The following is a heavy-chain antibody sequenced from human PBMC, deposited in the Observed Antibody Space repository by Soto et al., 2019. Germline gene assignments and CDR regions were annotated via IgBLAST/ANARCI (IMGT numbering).Heavy chain of an antibody. CDR1: GINVCSFI. CDR3: TTLGP. V-gene: IGHV1-69*08. Sequence: QAHLVQSGAEVKKPGSSVMVSCKASGINVCSFIMSWVRQAPGQGLEWMGKTAPMFKQTHYARKFEGRVTISADTSTNTVYMELTDLQTEDTAVYYCTTLGPWGQGTQVTVSS. CDR2: TAPMFKQT. D-gene: IGHD2-15*01. J-gene: IGHJ5*02.